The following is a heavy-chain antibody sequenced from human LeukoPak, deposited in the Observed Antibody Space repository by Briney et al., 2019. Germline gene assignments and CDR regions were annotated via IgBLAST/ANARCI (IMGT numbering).Heavy chain of an antibody. V-gene: IGHV1-18*01. D-gene: IGHD6-19*01. J-gene: IGHJ4*02. CDR2: ISTYNDNT. CDR3: ARDWTDRRAGVGDY. CDR1: GYTFTSFG. Sequence: ASVKVSCKASGYTFTSFGLSWVRQAPGQGLEWMGWISTYNDNTHYAQILQGRVTMTTDTSTSTAYMELRSLRSDDTAVYYCARDWTDRRAGVGDYWGQGTLVIVSS.